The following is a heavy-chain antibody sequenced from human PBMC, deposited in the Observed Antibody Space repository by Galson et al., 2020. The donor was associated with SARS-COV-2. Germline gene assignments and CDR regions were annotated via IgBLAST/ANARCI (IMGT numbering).Heavy chain of an antibody. J-gene: IGHJ4*02. Sequence: GESLKISCAASGFTYSKYDMSWVRQAPGKGLEWVSAISTSGFNTYYADSVKGRFTISRNNSKNTLYLQMNSLIAEDTALYYCARGIDYWGQGTVVTVSS. CDR1: GFTYSKYD. CDR3: ARGIDY. CDR2: ISTSGFNT. V-gene: IGHV3-23*01.